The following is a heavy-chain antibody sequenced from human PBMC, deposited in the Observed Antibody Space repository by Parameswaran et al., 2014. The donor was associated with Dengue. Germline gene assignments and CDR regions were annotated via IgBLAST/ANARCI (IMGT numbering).Heavy chain of an antibody. J-gene: IGHJ4*02. V-gene: IGHV2-5*01. CDR2: IYWNDDK. D-gene: IGHD6-13*01. CDR3: AHSPHSSSWKPHYFDY. Sequence: WIRQPPGKALEWLALIYWNDDKRYSPSLKSRLTITKDTSKNQVVLTMTNMDPVDTATYYCAHSPHSSSWKPHYFDYWGQGTLVTVSS.